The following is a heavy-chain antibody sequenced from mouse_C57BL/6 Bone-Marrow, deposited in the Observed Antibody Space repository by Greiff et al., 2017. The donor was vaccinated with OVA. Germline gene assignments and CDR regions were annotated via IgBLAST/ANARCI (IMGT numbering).Heavy chain of an antibody. CDR1: GFTFSDYG. CDR2: ISSGSSTI. J-gene: IGHJ4*01. V-gene: IGHV5-17*01. Sequence: EVKLVESGGGLVKPGGSLKLSCAASGFTFSDYGMHWVRQAPEKGLEWVAYISSGSSTIYYADTVKGRFTISRDNAKNTLFLQMTSLRSEDTAMYYCARGDWDGFYYAMDYWGQGTSVTVSS. CDR3: ARGDWDGFYYAMDY. D-gene: IGHD4-1*01.